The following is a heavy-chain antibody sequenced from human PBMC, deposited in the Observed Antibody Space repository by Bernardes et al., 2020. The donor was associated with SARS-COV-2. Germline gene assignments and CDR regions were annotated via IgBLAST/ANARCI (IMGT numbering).Heavy chain of an antibody. CDR1: GFTFSSYG. J-gene: IGHJ3*02. D-gene: IGHD3-22*01. V-gene: IGHV3-30*18. Sequence: GRSLRLSCAASGFTFSSYGMHWVRQAPGKGLEWVAVISYDGSNKYYADSVKGRFTISRDNSKNTLYLQMNSLRAEDTAVYYCAKEYDSSGYKARGAFDIWGQGTMVTVSS. CDR2: ISYDGSNK. CDR3: AKEYDSSGYKARGAFDI.